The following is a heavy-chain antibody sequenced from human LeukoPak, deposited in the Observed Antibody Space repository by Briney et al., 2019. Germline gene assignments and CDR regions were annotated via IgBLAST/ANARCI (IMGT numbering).Heavy chain of an antibody. V-gene: IGHV4-30-2*01. CDR2: IYPRGST. CDR1: GGSISSGSYS. J-gene: IGHJ4*02. D-gene: IGHD7-27*01. Sequence: PSETLSLTCAVSGGSISSGSYSWSWIRQPPGKGLEGIGYIYPRGSTYYNPSLKSRVILSLDKSANEFSLNLSSVTAADTAVYYCARFSPRAMGNYLDFWGQGTLVTVSS. CDR3: ARFSPRAMGNYLDF.